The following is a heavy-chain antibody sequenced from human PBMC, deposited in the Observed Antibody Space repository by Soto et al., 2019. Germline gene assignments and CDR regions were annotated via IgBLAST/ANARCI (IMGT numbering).Heavy chain of an antibody. J-gene: IGHJ6*03. CDR1: GYSFTSYW. D-gene: IGHD2-2*01. CDR3: ASFFCSSTSCSNYYYYYMDV. V-gene: IGHV5-51*01. Sequence: GESLKISCKGSGYSFTSYWIGWVRQMPGKGLEWMGIIYPGDSDTRYSPSFQGQVTISADKSISTAYLQWSSLKASDTAMYYCASFFCSSTSCSNYYYYYMDVWGKGTTVTVSS. CDR2: IYPGDSDT.